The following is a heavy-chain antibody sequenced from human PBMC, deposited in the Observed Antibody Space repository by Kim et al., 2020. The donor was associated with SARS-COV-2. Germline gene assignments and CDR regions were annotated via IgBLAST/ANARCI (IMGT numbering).Heavy chain of an antibody. D-gene: IGHD6-13*01. J-gene: IGHJ6*02. V-gene: IGHV4-39*01. Sequence: SETLSLTCTVSGGSISSSSYYWGWIRQPPGKGLEWIGSIYYSGSTYYNPSLKSRVTISVDTSKNQFSLKLSSVTAADTAVYYCARHGGYSSSWYVPKGYYYGMDVWGQGTTVTVSS. CDR2: IYYSGST. CDR3: ARHGGYSSSWYVPKGYYYGMDV. CDR1: GGSISSSSYY.